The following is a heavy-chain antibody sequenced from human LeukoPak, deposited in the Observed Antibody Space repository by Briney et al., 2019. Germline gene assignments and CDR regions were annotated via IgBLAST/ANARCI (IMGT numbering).Heavy chain of an antibody. J-gene: IGHJ5*02. D-gene: IGHD3-10*01. CDR2: MNPNSGNT. CDR3: ARRKPTSGAQYWFDP. CDR1: GYTFTSYD. V-gene: IGHV1-8*01. Sequence: ASVKVSCKASGYTFTSYDINWVRQATGQGLEWMGWMNPNSGNTGYAQKFQGRVTMTRNTSISTAYMELSSLRSEDTAVYYCARRKPTSGAQYWFDPWGQGTLVTVSS.